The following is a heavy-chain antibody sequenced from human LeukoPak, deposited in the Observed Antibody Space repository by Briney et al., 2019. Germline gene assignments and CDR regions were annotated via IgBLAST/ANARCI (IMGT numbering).Heavy chain of an antibody. CDR1: GFTFSSYA. Sequence: GGSLRLSCAASGFTFSSYAMHWVRQAPGKGLEWVAVISYDGSNKYYADSVKGRFTISRDNSKNTLYLQMNSLRAEDTAVYYCARDQFGPPQYCFDYWGQGTLVTVSS. V-gene: IGHV3-30-3*01. J-gene: IGHJ4*02. D-gene: IGHD3-10*01. CDR2: ISYDGSNK. CDR3: ARDQFGPPQYCFDY.